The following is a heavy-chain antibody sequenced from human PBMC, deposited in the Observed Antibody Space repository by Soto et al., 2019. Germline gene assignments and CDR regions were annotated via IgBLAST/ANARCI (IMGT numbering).Heavy chain of an antibody. D-gene: IGHD1-7*01. V-gene: IGHV3-15*01. J-gene: IGHJ4*02. CDR2: IKSKSDGGTT. Sequence: EVQLVEYGGGLVKPGGSLRLSCAASGISFTKAWMNWVRQAPGKGLEWVGQIKSKSDGGTTDYAAPATGRFTISRDDAKNTLYLQMNSLKNEDTAVYYCTTNWNSNVDSRTFDYWGQGTLVTVSS. CDR1: GISFTKAW. CDR3: TTNWNSNVDSRTFDY.